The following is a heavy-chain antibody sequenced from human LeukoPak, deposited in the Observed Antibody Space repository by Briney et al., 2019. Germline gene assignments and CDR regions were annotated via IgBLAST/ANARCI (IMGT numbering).Heavy chain of an antibody. J-gene: IGHJ4*02. CDR1: GYTFTNYW. V-gene: IGHV5-51*01. CDR2: IYPSDSDT. D-gene: IGHD5-18*01. CDR3: ARQGKAGGYTYGYFDY. Sequence: GESLKISCKGSGYTFTNYWIGWVRQMPGKGPEWMGLIYPSDSDTRYSPSFQGQVTISADKSITTAYLQWSSLKASDTAMYYCARQGKAGGYTYGYFDYWGQGTLVTVSS.